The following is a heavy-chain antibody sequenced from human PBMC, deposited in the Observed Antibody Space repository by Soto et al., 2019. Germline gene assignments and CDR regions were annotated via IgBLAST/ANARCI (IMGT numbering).Heavy chain of an antibody. J-gene: IGHJ5*02. CDR3: ARLGGYYQSLDT. CDR1: GGSINSYY. D-gene: IGHD3-22*01. V-gene: IGHV4-59*08. Sequence: SETLSLTCTVSGGSINSYYWSWIRQPPGKGLEWIGYIYYSGITNYNPSLKSRVTISVDTSKNQFSLKLSSVTAADTAFYYCARLGGYYQSLDTWGQGTLVTVSS. CDR2: IYYSGIT.